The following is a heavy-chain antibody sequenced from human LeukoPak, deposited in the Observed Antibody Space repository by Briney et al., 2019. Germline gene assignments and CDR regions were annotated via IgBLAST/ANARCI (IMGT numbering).Heavy chain of an antibody. CDR1: GYTFTDFY. CDR2: INPNNGGT. Sequence: GASVKVSCKASGYTFTDFYMHWVRQAPGQGLEWMGWINPNNGGTRYAQTFQGGVTMTRDTSISTAYMELSRLTSDDTAVYYCQRAPRIYWHTATYWGQGTLVTVSS. CDR3: QRAPRIYWHTATY. V-gene: IGHV1-2*02. D-gene: IGHD5-12*01. J-gene: IGHJ4*02.